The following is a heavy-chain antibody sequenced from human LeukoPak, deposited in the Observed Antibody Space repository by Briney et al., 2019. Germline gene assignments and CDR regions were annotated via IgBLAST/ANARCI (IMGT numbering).Heavy chain of an antibody. V-gene: IGHV4-34*01. Sequence: SETLSLTCAVYGGSFSGYYWSWIRQPPGKGLEWIGEINHSGSTNYNPSLKSRVTISVDTSKNQFSLKLSSVTAADTAVYYCARGSKVATPWGYWGQGTLVTVSS. CDR2: INHSGST. CDR3: ARGSKVATPWGY. CDR1: GGSFSGYY. D-gene: IGHD5-12*01. J-gene: IGHJ4*02.